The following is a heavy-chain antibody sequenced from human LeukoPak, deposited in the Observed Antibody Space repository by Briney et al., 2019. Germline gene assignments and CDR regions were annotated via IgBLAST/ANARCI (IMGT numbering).Heavy chain of an antibody. CDR1: GGSFSGYY. D-gene: IGHD3-22*01. Sequence: SETLSLTCAVYGGSFSGYYWSWIRQPPGKGLEWIGEINHSGSPNYNPSLKSRVTISVDTSKNQFSLKLSSVTAADTAVYYCARSYDSSGYYRDAFDIWGQGTMVTVSS. CDR2: INHSGSP. CDR3: ARSYDSSGYYRDAFDI. V-gene: IGHV4-34*01. J-gene: IGHJ3*02.